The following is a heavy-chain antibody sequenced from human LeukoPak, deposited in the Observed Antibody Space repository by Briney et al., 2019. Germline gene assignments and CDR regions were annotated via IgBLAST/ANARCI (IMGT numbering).Heavy chain of an antibody. CDR1: GFTFSSYA. Sequence: GGSLRLSCAASGFTFSSYAMSWVRQAPGEGLEWVSAISGSGGSTYYADSVKGRFTISRDNSKNTLYLQMNSLRAEDTAVYYCANLKYSSSSGAEYFQHWGQGTLVTVSS. V-gene: IGHV3-23*01. CDR3: ANLKYSSSSGAEYFQH. J-gene: IGHJ1*01. D-gene: IGHD6-6*01. CDR2: ISGSGGST.